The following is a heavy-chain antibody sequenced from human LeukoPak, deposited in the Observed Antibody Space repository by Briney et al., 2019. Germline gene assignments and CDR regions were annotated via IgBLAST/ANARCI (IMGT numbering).Heavy chain of an antibody. CDR2: INHSGST. CDR3: ARRKGYCSSTSCQYYFDY. J-gene: IGHJ4*02. CDR1: GGSFSGYY. V-gene: IGHV4-34*01. Sequence: PSETLSLTCALYGGSFSGYYWSWIRQPPGKGLEWIGEINHSGSTNYNPSLKSRVTISVDTSKNQFSLKLSSVTAADTAVYYCARRKGYCSSTSCQYYFDYWGQGTLVTVSS. D-gene: IGHD2-2*01.